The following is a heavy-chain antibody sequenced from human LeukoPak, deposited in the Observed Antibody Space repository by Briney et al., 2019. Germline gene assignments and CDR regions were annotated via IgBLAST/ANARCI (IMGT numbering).Heavy chain of an antibody. CDR3: ARDTLGEGEDANYAVYYFDY. Sequence: GGSLRLSCAASGFRFNTYWMSWVRQAPGKGLEWVANIKQDGNEKYYADSVKGRFTISRDNGKNSLDLQMNSLRADDTAVYYCARDTLGEGEDANYAVYYFDYWGQGTVVTVSS. CDR2: IKQDGNEK. CDR1: GFRFNTYW. D-gene: IGHD4/OR15-4a*01. J-gene: IGHJ4*02. V-gene: IGHV3-7*01.